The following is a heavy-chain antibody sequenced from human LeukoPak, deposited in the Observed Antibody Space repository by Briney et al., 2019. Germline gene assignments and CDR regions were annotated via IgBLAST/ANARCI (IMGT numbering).Heavy chain of an antibody. CDR1: GGSISSYY. CDR2: IYTSGTT. Sequence: PSETLSLTCTVSGGSISSYYWSWIRQPAGKGLEWIGRIYTSGTTHYNPSLKSRVTMSVDTSKNQFSLKLSSVTAADTAVYYCARLSTVTTSFDYWGQGTLVAVSS. D-gene: IGHD4-17*01. CDR3: ARLSTVTTSFDY. V-gene: IGHV4-4*07. J-gene: IGHJ4*02.